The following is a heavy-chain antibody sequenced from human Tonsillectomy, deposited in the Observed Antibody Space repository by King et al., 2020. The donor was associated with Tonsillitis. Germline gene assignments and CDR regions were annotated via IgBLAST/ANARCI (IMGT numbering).Heavy chain of an antibody. CDR2: ISFDGGDK. CDR1: GFTFSNYV. J-gene: IGHJ4*02. V-gene: IGHV3-33*05. D-gene: IGHD2-15*01. Sequence: QLVQSGGGVVQPGRSLRLSCAASGFTFSNYVMHWVRQAPGKGLEWVAVISFDGGDKYYSDSVKGRFTISRDNSKNTLYLQMNSLRAEDTAVYYCARDCRIATCHDYWGQGTLVTVSS. CDR3: ARDCRIATCHDY.